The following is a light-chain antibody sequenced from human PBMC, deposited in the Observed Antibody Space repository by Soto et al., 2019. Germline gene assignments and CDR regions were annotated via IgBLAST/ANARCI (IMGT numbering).Light chain of an antibody. V-gene: IGKV3-20*01. CDR1: QSVSSSY. CDR2: GAS. J-gene: IGKJ3*01. Sequence: EIVLTQSPGTLSLSPGERATLSCRASQSVSSSYLAWYQQKPGQAPRLLIYGASSRATGIPDRFSGSGSGTDFILSISRLEPEDFAVYYCQQYGSLPSTFGPGTKVEIK. CDR3: QQYGSLPST.